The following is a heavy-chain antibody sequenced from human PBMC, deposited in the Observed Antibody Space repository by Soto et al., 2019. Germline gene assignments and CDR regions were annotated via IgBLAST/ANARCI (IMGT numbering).Heavy chain of an antibody. CDR3: ARRDDYGDYSVRVDY. J-gene: IGHJ4*02. Sequence: QVQLVESGGGVVQPGRSLRLSCAASGFTFSSYAMHWVRQAPGKGLEWVAVISYDGSNKYYADSVQGRFTISRDNSKNTLYMQLNSLRAEDTAVYYCARRDDYGDYSVRVDYWGQGTLVTVSS. D-gene: IGHD4-17*01. CDR1: GFTFSSYA. CDR2: ISYDGSNK. V-gene: IGHV3-30-3*01.